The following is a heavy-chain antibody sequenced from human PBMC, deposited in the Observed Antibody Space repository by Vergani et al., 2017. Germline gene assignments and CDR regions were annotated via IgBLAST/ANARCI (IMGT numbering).Heavy chain of an antibody. J-gene: IGHJ5*02. CDR2: IWYDGSKK. D-gene: IGHD3-3*01. Sequence: QVQLVESGGGVVQPGRSLRLSCAASGFTFNTYGMHWVRQAPGKGLEWVAVIWYDGSKKYYGDSVKGRFTISRDNSKNTLYLQMNSLSAEDTAVYYCARDGDFWSAYFSSTNWFDPWGQGTLVTVSS. CDR3: ARDGDFWSAYFSSTNWFDP. CDR1: GFTFNTYG. V-gene: IGHV3-33*01.